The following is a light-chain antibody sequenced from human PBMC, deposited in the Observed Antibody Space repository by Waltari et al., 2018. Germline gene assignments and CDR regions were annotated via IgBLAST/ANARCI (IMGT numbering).Light chain of an antibody. Sequence: EIVLTQSPATLSLSPGERATLSCRASQRVSSYLAWYQQKPGQAPRLLIYAASNRATGIPARVSGSGSGTDFTLTISSLEHEEFAVYYCQQRSNWPLTFGGGTKVEIK. J-gene: IGKJ4*01. CDR1: QRVSSY. V-gene: IGKV3-11*01. CDR3: QQRSNWPLT. CDR2: AAS.